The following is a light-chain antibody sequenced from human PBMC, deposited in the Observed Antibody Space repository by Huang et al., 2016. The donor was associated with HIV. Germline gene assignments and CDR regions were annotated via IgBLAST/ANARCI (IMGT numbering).Light chain of an antibody. V-gene: IGKV1-27*01. J-gene: IGKJ2*01. CDR3: QRYNNAPYT. Sequence: DIQMTQSPSSLSTSVGDTVTITCRASPGIGNFLAWYQQKPGKVPKLLIYAESTLHSGVPSRFTGSGSGTDFTLTISSLQPEDVATYYCQRYNNAPYTFGQGTKLDIK. CDR2: AES. CDR1: PGIGNF.